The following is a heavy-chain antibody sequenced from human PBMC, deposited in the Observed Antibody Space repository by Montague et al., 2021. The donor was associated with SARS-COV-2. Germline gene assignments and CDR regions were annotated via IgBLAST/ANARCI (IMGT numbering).Heavy chain of an antibody. Sequence: SETLSLTCAVYGGSFSGSYWTWIRQPPGKGLEWIGVINNRGSGNSSPTPSSRVRITVDTSRNQISLKVTSVTPADTAVYYCARERWNIVIVPPGGDGVDVWGQGTTVTVSS. J-gene: IGHJ6*02. CDR1: GGSFSGSY. D-gene: IGHD2/OR15-2a*01. CDR3: ARERWNIVIVPPGGDGVDV. V-gene: IGHV4-34*01. CDR2: INNRGSG.